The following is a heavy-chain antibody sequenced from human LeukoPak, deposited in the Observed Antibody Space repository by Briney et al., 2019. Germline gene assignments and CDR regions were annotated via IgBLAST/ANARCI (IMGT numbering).Heavy chain of an antibody. J-gene: IGHJ4*02. D-gene: IGHD6-19*01. Sequence: GGSLRLSCAASGFTFTNYWMGWVRQAPGKGLEWVANIKQDGSEKYYVDSVKGRFTVSRDNAKNSLYLQMNSLRAEDTAVYYCARVQGSSGPGIFEYWGQGTLVTVSS. V-gene: IGHV3-7*01. CDR2: IKQDGSEK. CDR3: ARVQGSSGPGIFEY. CDR1: GFTFTNYW.